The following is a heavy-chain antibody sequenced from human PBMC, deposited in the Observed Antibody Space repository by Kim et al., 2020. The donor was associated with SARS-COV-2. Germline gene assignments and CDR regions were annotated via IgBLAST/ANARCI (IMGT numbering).Heavy chain of an antibody. D-gene: IGHD3-9*01. V-gene: IGHV4-59*01. CDR3: ARHSPIRYFDWLFPDFDY. CDR2: IYYSGST. J-gene: IGHJ4*02. Sequence: SETLSLTCTVSGGSISSYYWSWIRQPPGKGLEWIGYIYYSGSTNYNPSLKSRVTISVDTSKNQFSLKLSSVTAADTAVYYCARHSPIRYFDWLFPDFDYWGQGTLVTVSS. CDR1: GGSISSYY.